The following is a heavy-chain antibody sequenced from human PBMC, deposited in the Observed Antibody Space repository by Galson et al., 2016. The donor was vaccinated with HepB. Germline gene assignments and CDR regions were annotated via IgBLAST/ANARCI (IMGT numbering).Heavy chain of an antibody. CDR2: MSYDGNIK. V-gene: IGHV3-30-3*01. Sequence: SLRLSCAASGFTFSAYAMHWVRQAPGKGLEWLAVMSYDGNIKQYADSVKGRFTISRHNSKKTMYLQMNSLRGDGTAVYYCARDARPTASWHYFDYWGQGTLVTVSS. D-gene: IGHD2-2*01. CDR1: GFTFSAYA. CDR3: ARDARPTASWHYFDY. J-gene: IGHJ4*02.